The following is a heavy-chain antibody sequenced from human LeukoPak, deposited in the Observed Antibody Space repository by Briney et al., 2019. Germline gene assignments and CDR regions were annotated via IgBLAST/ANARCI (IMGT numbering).Heavy chain of an antibody. V-gene: IGHV3-74*01. CDR1: GFTFSSHW. CDR2: INSDGRNI. J-gene: IGHJ3*02. Sequence: GGSLRLSCAASGFTFSSHWMHWVRQAPGKGLVWVSRINSDGRNINYADSVKGRFTISRDNPKNTLYLQMNSLRAEDTAVYYCARDKATVVTFDAFDIWGQGTMVTVSS. D-gene: IGHD4-23*01. CDR3: ARDKATVVTFDAFDI.